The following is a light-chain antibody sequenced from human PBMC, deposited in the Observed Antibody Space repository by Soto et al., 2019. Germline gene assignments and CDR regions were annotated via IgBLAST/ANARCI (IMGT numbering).Light chain of an antibody. CDR2: GAS. J-gene: IGKJ2*01. CDR3: QQYKNWPHT. CDR1: QSVSSN. Sequence: EVVMTQSPATLSVSPGERATLSCRSSQSVSSNLAWYHQKPGQAPRLLIYGASTRATGIPARFSGSGSGTEFTLTINSLQSEDFAVYYCQQYKNWPHTFGQGTKVDIK. V-gene: IGKV3-15*01.